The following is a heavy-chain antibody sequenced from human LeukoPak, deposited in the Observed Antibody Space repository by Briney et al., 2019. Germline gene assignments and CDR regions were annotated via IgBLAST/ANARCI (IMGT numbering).Heavy chain of an antibody. V-gene: IGHV4-4*09. D-gene: IGHD4-11*01. CDR1: GGSISGGY. CDR3: AKSYFDYSTYYSYYFNL. Sequence: SETLSLTRTVSGGSISGGYWSWIRQPPGRGLEWIGYVYTSGSTNYNPSLKSRVTISVDTSKSRFALKLSSVTAADTAVYYCAKSYFDYSTYYSYYFNLWGQGALVTVSS. CDR2: VYTSGST. J-gene: IGHJ4*02.